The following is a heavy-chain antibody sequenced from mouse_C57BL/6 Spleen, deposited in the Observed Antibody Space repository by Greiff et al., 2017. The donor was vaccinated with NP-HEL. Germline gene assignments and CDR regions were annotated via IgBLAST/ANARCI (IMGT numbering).Heavy chain of an antibody. V-gene: IGHV5-16*01. Sequence: DVRLVESEGGLVQPGSSMKLSCTASGFTFSDYYMAWVRQVPEKGLEWVANINYDGSSTYYLDSLKSRFIISRDNAKNILYLQMSSLKSEDTATYYCARDPGIYYGTLDYWGQGTSVTVSS. CDR1: GFTFSDYY. CDR3: ARDPGIYYGTLDY. J-gene: IGHJ4*01. D-gene: IGHD2-1*01. CDR2: INYDGSST.